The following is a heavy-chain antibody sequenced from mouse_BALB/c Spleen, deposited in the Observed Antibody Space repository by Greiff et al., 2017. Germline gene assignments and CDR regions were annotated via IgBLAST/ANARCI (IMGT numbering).Heavy chain of an antibody. J-gene: IGHJ2*01. CDR1: GFTFSSYA. CDR3: ARGGISFDY. Sequence: EVQRVESGGGLVKPGGSLKLSCAASGFTFSSYAMSWVRQTPEKRLEWVASISSGGSTYYPDSVKGRFTISRDNARNILYLQMSSLRSEDTAMYYCARGGISFDYWGQGTTLTVSS. V-gene: IGHV5-6-5*01. CDR2: ISSGGST.